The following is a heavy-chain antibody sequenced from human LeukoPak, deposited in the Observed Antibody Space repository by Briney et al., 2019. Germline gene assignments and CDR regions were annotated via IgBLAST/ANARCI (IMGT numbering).Heavy chain of an antibody. Sequence: SETLSLTCTVSGGSISSGDYYWSWIRQPPGKGLEWIGYIYYSGSTYYNPSLKSRVTISVDTSKNQFSLKLSSVTVADTAVYYCARVPAVGVIDYWGQGTLVTVSS. J-gene: IGHJ4*02. CDR2: IYYSGST. V-gene: IGHV4-30-4*01. CDR3: ARVPAVGVIDY. CDR1: GGSISSGDYY. D-gene: IGHD1-26*01.